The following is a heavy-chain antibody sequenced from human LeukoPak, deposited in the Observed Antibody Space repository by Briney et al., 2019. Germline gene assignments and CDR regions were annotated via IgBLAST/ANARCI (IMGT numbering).Heavy chain of an antibody. CDR1: GGSFSGYY. V-gene: IGHV4-34*01. CDR2: INHSGST. Sequence: SETLSLTCAVYGGSFSGYYWSWIRQPPGKGLEWIGEINHSGSTNYNPSLKSRVTISVDTSKNQFSLKLSSVTAADTAVYYCARTDARSSGGWFDPWGQGTLVTVSS. CDR3: ARTDARSSGGWFDP. J-gene: IGHJ5*02. D-gene: IGHD6-19*01.